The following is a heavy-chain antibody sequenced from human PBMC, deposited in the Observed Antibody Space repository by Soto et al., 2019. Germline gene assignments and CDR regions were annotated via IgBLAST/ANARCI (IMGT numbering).Heavy chain of an antibody. D-gene: IGHD3-22*01. CDR1: GFTFSSYA. J-gene: IGHJ3*02. CDR2: ISYDGSNK. Sequence: AGGSLRLSCAASGFTFSSYAMHWVRQAPGKGLEWVAVISYDGSNKYYADSVKGRFTISRDNSKNTLYLQMNSLRAEDTAVYYCARDWETYYYDSSEDDAFDIWGQGTMVTVSS. CDR3: ARDWETYYYDSSEDDAFDI. V-gene: IGHV3-30-3*01.